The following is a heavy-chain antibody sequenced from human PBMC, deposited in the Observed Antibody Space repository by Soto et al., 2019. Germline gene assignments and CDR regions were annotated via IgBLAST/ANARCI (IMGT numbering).Heavy chain of an antibody. V-gene: IGHV1-18*01. CDR3: GRERPVVTVTDAFDI. CDR2: ISAYNGNT. J-gene: IGHJ3*02. CDR1: GYTFTSYG. D-gene: IGHD2-21*02. Sequence: QVQLVQSGAEVKKPGASVKVSCKASGYTFTSYGISWVRQAPGQGLEWMGWISAYNGNTTYAQKLQGRVTMTTDTSTSPAYMELRSLRSDDTDVYYCGRERPVVTVTDAFDIWGQGKMVTAYS.